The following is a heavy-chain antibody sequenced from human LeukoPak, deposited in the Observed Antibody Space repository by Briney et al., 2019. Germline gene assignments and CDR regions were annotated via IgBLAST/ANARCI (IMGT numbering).Heavy chain of an antibody. Sequence: GGTLGLSCAASGFTLSNHGMNWVRQAPGKGLEWVSGISPSADIKYYADSVKGRFTISRDNSKNMLYLEVISLTADDTAVYYCAKDDAWLRFGEWSQGTLVTVSS. D-gene: IGHD3-10*01. CDR1: GFTLSNHG. J-gene: IGHJ4*02. V-gene: IGHV3-23*01. CDR3: AKDDAWLRFGE. CDR2: ISPSADIK.